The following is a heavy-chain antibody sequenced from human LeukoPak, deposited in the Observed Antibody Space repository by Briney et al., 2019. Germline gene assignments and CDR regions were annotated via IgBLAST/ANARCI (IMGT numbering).Heavy chain of an antibody. CDR1: GFTFSSYA. CDR3: ATNSRRPHHYYMDV. J-gene: IGHJ6*03. V-gene: IGHV3-30*03. Sequence: PGGSLRLSCAVSGFTFSSYAMNWVRQAPGKGLEWVTLISYDGGSKYYGDSVKGRFTISRDNFKNTLYLQMTSLRVEDTAVYYCATNSRRPHHYYMDVRGKGTTVTVSS. D-gene: IGHD1-14*01. CDR2: ISYDGGSK.